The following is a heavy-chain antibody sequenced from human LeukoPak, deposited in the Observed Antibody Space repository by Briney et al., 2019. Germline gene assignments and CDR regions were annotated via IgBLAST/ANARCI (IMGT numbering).Heavy chain of an antibody. Sequence: ASVRVSCKASGYTFTGYYMHWVRQAPGQGLEWMGWINPNSGGTNYAQKFQGWVTMTRDTSISTAYMELSRLRSDDTAVYYCARGLMGYCSGGSCYSNYYYGMDVWGQGTTVTVSS. J-gene: IGHJ6*02. CDR2: INPNSGGT. V-gene: IGHV1-2*04. CDR3: ARGLMGYCSGGSCYSNYYYGMDV. CDR1: GYTFTGYY. D-gene: IGHD2-15*01.